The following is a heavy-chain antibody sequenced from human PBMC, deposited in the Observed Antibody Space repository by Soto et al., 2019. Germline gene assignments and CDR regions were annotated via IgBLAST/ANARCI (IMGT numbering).Heavy chain of an antibody. CDR2: IHWDDDK. CDR3: AHRRSSSWYPYNWFDP. CDR1: GFSLNTTGVG. V-gene: IGHV2-5*05. D-gene: IGHD6-13*01. J-gene: IGHJ5*02. Sequence: QSGPTLVNPTQTLTLTCSFSGFSLNTTGVGVAWIRQPPGKALEWLALIHWDDDKRYDTALRSRLTITKDTSKNQVVLTMTNMDPADTGTYYCAHRRSSSWYPYNWFDPWGQGTLVTVSS.